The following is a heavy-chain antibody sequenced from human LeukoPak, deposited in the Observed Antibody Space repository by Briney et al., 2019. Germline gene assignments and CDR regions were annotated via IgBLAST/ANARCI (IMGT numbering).Heavy chain of an antibody. V-gene: IGHV3-23*01. J-gene: IGHJ4*02. D-gene: IGHD5-12*01. CDR3: AKLPEGYDSWGQFDY. CDR2: ISGSGGST. CDR1: GFTFSSYA. Sequence: GGSLRLSCAASGFTFSSYAMSWVRQAPGKGLEWVSAISGSGGSTYYADSVKGRFTISRDNSKNTLFLQMNSLRAEDTAVYYCAKLPEGYDSWGQFDYRGQGTLVTVSS.